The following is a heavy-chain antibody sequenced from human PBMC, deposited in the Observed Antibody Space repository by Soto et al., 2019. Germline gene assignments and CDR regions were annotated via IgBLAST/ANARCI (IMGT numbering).Heavy chain of an antibody. CDR3: ANSARGEQWLALDY. D-gene: IGHD6-19*01. CDR2: IYHSGIT. J-gene: IGHJ4*02. CDR1: GCSISSSNW. V-gene: IGHV4-4*02. Sequence: AGTLSLTCVASGCSISSSNWCRCLRQPTEELLEGIGKIYHSGITNYNPSLKSRVTISVDNSKNQFYLKLSSVTAADTAMYHCANSARGEQWLALDYAGQGIMVT.